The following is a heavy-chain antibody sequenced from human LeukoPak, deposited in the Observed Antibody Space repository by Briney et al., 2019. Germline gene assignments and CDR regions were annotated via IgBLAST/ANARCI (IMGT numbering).Heavy chain of an antibody. Sequence: SETLSLTCTVSGDSINSGGGYHWSWIRQPPGKGLEWIGYIYYIGSPSYSPSLKSRVTISADRSMNQFSLKLSSVTAADTAVYYCARDPSGYGFDPWGQGTLVTVSS. CDR2: IYYIGSP. D-gene: IGHD5-12*01. V-gene: IGHV4-30-2*01. CDR1: GDSINSGGGYH. CDR3: ARDPSGYGFDP. J-gene: IGHJ5*02.